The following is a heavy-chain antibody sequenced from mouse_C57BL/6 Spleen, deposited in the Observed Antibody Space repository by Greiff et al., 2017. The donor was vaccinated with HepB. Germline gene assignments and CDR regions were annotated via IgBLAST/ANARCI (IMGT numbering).Heavy chain of an antibody. J-gene: IGHJ4*01. D-gene: IGHD1-1*01. V-gene: IGHV1-15*01. CDR1: GYTFTDYE. CDR3: TRREGYYGAMDY. Sequence: QVQLQQSGAELVRPGASVTLSCKASGYTFTDYEMHWVKQTPVHGLEWIGAIDPETGGTAYNQKFKGKAILTADKSSSTAYMELRSLTSEDSAVYYCTRREGYYGAMDYWGQGTSVTVSS. CDR2: IDPETGGT.